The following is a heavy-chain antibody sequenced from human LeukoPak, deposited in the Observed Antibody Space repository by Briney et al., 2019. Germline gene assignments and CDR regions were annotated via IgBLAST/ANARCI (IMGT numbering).Heavy chain of an antibody. CDR3: ARSAKRDFWSGYSGTFDY. D-gene: IGHD3-3*01. Sequence: GGSLRLSCAASGFTFSSYAMSWVRQAPGKGLEWVSAISGSGGSTYYADSVKGRFTISRDNAKNSLYLQMNSLRAEDTAVYYCARSAKRDFWSGYSGTFDYWGQGTLVTVSS. CDR1: GFTFSSYA. J-gene: IGHJ4*02. CDR2: ISGSGGST. V-gene: IGHV3-23*01.